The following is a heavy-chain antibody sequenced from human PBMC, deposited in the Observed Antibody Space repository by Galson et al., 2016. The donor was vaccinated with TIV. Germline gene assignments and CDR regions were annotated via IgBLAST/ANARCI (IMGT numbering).Heavy chain of an antibody. J-gene: IGHJ3*02. CDR1: IVTFSRYA. CDR3: AKDWAETYDYHSDPFDM. Sequence: SLRLSCSASIVTFSRYAMSWVRQAPGKGLEWVSTINSSGGRTYYADSVKGRFTISRDNSKNTLFLQMNSLVAEDTAVYWCAKDWAETYDYHSDPFDMWGQGTKGTVSS. CDR2: INSSGGRT. V-gene: IGHV3-23*01. D-gene: IGHD3-22*01.